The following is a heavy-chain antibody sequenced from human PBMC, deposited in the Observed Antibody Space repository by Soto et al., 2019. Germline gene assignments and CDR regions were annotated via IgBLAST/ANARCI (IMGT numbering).Heavy chain of an antibody. V-gene: IGHV3-33*01. CDR3: ASTSHSMVRGVFDAFDI. D-gene: IGHD3-10*01. CDR1: GFTFSSYG. Sequence: QVQLVESGGGVVQPGRSLRLSCAASGFTFSSYGMHWVRQAPGKGLEWVAVIWYDGSNKYYADSVKGRFTISRDNSKNTLYLQMNSLRAEDTAVYYCASTSHSMVRGVFDAFDIWGQGTMVTVSS. J-gene: IGHJ3*02. CDR2: IWYDGSNK.